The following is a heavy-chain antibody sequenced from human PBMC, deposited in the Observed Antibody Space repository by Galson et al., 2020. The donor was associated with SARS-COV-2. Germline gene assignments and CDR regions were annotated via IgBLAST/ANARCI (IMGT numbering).Heavy chain of an antibody. J-gene: IGHJ4*02. V-gene: IGHV1-18*01. CDR3: ARGSREGYNDY. D-gene: IGHD5-18*01. Sequence: ASVKVSCKASGYIFRSYGITWVRQAPGQGLEWMGWLTAYNTNPNYAQSFQDRVTMTTDTSTSTAYMELRSLRSDDTAVYYCARGSREGYNDYWGQGTLVTVSS. CDR2: LTAYNTNP. CDR1: GYIFRSYG.